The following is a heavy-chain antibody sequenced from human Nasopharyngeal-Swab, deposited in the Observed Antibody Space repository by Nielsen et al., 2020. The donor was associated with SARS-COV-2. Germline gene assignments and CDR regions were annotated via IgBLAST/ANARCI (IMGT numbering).Heavy chain of an antibody. CDR1: GGTFSSYA. J-gene: IGHJ6*02. V-gene: IGHV1-69*04. D-gene: IGHD5-18*01. Sequence: SVKVSCNASGGTFSSYAISWVRQAPGQGLEWMGRIIPIVGIANYAQKFQGRVTITADKSTSTAYMELSSLRSEDKAVDYCARGGYSYGSSYGMDVWGQGTTVTVSS. CDR2: IIPIVGIA. CDR3: ARGGYSYGSSYGMDV.